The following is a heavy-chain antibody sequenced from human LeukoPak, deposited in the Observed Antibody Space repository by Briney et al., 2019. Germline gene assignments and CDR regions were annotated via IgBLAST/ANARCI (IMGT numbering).Heavy chain of an antibody. V-gene: IGHV1-69*13. D-gene: IGHD6-19*01. J-gene: IGHJ3*02. CDR1: GGTFSSYA. CDR2: IIPIFGTA. Sequence: PVKVSCKASGGTFSSYAISWVRQAPGQGLEWMGGIIPIFGTANYAQKFQGRVTITADESTSTAYMELSSLRSEDTAVYYCARDSSGWEGAFDIWGQGTMVTVSS. CDR3: ARDSSGWEGAFDI.